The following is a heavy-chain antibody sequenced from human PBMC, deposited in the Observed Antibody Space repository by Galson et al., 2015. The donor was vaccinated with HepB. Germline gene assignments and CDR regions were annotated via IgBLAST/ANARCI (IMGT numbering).Heavy chain of an antibody. V-gene: IGHV1-69*01. CDR3: ARVIVGATERAFDI. D-gene: IGHD1-26*01. J-gene: IGHJ3*02. Sequence: SCKASGGTFSSYAISWVRQAPGQGLEWMGGIIPIFGTANYAQKFQGRVTITADESTSTAYMELSSLRSEDTAVYYCARVIVGATERAFDIWGQGTMVTVSS. CDR1: GGTFSSYA. CDR2: IIPIFGTA.